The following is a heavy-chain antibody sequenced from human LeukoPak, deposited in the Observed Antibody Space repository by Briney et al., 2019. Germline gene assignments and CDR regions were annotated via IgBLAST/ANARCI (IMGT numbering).Heavy chain of an antibody. J-gene: IGHJ4*02. CDR2: IYSSGST. Sequence: SETLSLTCTVSGGSISSYYWSWIRQPPGKGLEWIGYIYSSGSTNYNPSPKSRVTISVDTSKNQFSLKLSSVTAADTAVYYCARHLYDSSVGTFYFDYWGQGTLVTVSS. V-gene: IGHV4-59*08. CDR3: ARHLYDSSVGTFYFDY. CDR1: GGSISSYY. D-gene: IGHD3-22*01.